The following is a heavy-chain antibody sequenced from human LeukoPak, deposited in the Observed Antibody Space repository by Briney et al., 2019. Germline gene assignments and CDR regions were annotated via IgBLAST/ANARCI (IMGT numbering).Heavy chain of an antibody. CDR2: INHSGST. J-gene: IGHJ4*02. D-gene: IGHD2-15*01. Sequence: PSETLSLTCAVYGGSLSGYYWSWIRQPPGKGLEWIGEINHSGSTNYNPSLKSRVTISVDTSKNQFSLKLSSVTAADTAVYYCARGSQSLGYCSGGSCRAKIFDYWGQGTLVTVSS. CDR1: GGSLSGYY. V-gene: IGHV4-34*01. CDR3: ARGSQSLGYCSGGSCRAKIFDY.